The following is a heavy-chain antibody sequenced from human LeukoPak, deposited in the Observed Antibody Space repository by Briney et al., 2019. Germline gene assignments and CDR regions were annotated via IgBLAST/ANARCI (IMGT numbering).Heavy chain of an antibody. V-gene: IGHV4-59*08. D-gene: IGHD3-22*01. CDR3: ARHNSDSSGYYYFDN. CDR1: GGSVSGYY. CDR2: IYYSGNT. Sequence: SETLSLTCTVSGGSVSGYYWSWIRQPPGKGLEWIAYIYYSGNTNYNPSLKSRVTLSVGTSKNQFSLRLSSVTAADTAMYYCARHNSDSSGYYYFDNWGQGTLVTVSS. J-gene: IGHJ4*02.